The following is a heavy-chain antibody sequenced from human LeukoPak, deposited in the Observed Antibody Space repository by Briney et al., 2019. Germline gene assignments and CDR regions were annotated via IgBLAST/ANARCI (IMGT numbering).Heavy chain of an antibody. D-gene: IGHD6-13*01. J-gene: IGHJ3*02. Sequence: PGGSLRLSCAASGFTFSSYAMSWVRQAPGKGLEWVSAISGSGGSTYYADSVKGRFTISRDNSKNTLYLQMNSLRAEDTAVYYCAKAIAAAGRNGHAFDNWGQGTMVTVSS. CDR3: AKAIAAAGRNGHAFDN. CDR2: ISGSGGST. CDR1: GFTFSSYA. V-gene: IGHV3-23*01.